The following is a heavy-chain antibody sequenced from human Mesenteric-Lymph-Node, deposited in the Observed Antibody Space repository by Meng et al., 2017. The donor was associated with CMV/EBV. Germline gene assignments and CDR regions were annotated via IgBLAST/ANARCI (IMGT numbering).Heavy chain of an antibody. D-gene: IGHD1-26*01. CDR2: INPNSGGT. J-gene: IGHJ5*02. CDR3: ARDLNESGNYSPFDP. Sequence: ASVKVSCKTSGYTFTAYYIHWVRQAPGQGLEWMGWINPNSGGTNYAQKFQGRVTMTRDRSIGSAYMELSRRTSDDTAMYYCARDLNESGNYSPFDPWGQGTLVTVSS. V-gene: IGHV1-2*02. CDR1: GYTFTAYY.